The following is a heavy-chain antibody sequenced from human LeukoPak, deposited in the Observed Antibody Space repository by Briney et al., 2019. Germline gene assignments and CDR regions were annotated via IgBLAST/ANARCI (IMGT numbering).Heavy chain of an antibody. J-gene: IGHJ4*02. CDR2: IYYTGST. D-gene: IGHD3-22*01. CDR1: GGSISSSSYY. Sequence: SETLSLTCTVAGGSISSSSYYWGWIRQPPGKGLEWIGSIYYTGSTYNNPSLKSRVTISVDTSKNQFSLKLSSVTAADTAVYYCRAHYYDSSGYDYWGQGTLVTVSS. CDR3: RAHYYDSSGYDY. V-gene: IGHV4-39*01.